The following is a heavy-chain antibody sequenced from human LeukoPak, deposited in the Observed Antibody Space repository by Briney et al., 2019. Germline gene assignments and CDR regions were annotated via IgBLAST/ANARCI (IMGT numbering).Heavy chain of an antibody. CDR2: ISSNGGST. CDR1: GFTFSSYA. CDR3: ARGLRFLEWLSYMDV. Sequence: PGGSLRLSCAASGFTFSSYAMHWVRQAPGKGLEYVSAISSNGGSTYYANSVKGRFTISRDNSKNTLYLQMGSLRAEDMAVYYCARGLRFLEWLSYMDVWGEGTTVTVSS. D-gene: IGHD3-3*01. J-gene: IGHJ6*03. V-gene: IGHV3-64*01.